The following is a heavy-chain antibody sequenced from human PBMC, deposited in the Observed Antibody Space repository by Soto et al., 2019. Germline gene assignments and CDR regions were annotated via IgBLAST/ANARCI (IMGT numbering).Heavy chain of an antibody. V-gene: IGHV3-21*01. CDR3: ARENCPADASWVCYGMDV. CDR1: GFTFHNYN. CDR2: ISGYSSNI. D-gene: IGHD2-2*01. J-gene: IGHJ6*02. Sequence: GQLVESGGGLVKTGGSLRLSCAASGFTFHNYNMNWVRQAPGKGLEWVSSISGYSSNIFYSDSVKGRFTITRDNAKNSLFLQMNSLRAEDTAIYYCARENCPADASWVCYGMDVWGQGTTVTVSS.